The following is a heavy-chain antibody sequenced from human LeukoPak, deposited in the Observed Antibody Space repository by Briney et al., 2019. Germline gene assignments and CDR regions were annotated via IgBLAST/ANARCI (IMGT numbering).Heavy chain of an antibody. CDR2: IYTSGST. V-gene: IGHV4-4*07. J-gene: IGHJ4*02. D-gene: IGHD6-19*01. Sequence: SETLSLTCTVSGGSISSYYWSWIRQPAGKGLEWIGRIYTSGSTNYNPSLKSRVTMSVDTSKNQFSLKLSSVTAADTAVYYCARDGSGTGWYYFDYWGQGTLVTVSS. CDR3: ARDGSGTGWYYFDY. CDR1: GGSISSYY.